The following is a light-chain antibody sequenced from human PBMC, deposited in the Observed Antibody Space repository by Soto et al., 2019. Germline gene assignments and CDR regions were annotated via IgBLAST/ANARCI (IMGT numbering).Light chain of an antibody. V-gene: IGKV2D-29*02. CDR2: EVS. CDR3: MQSTQLPPT. J-gene: IGKJ5*01. CDR1: LSLLHITGETF. Sequence: VMTHTPLSLSVSPGRPSSISCKSSLSLLHITGETFLFWYLQKPCQSPQLLIYEVSTRVSGVPDRFSGSGSGTDFTLEISRVETDDVGIYYCMQSTQLPPTFGQGTRLEI.